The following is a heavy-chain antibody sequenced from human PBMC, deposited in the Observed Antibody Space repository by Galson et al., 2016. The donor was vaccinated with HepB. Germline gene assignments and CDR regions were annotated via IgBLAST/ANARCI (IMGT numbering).Heavy chain of an antibody. CDR1: GLTFSHYA. CDR3: AKDLGYSSGPDPNFDH. D-gene: IGHD6-19*01. Sequence: SLRLSCAASGLTFSHYAMSWVRQAPGKGLEWVSVMSGNGGSTFYADSVKGRFTISRDNSKNTLYLQMNSLRAEDTAVYYCAKDLGYSSGPDPNFDHWGQGTLVTVSS. J-gene: IGHJ4*02. CDR2: MSGNGGST. V-gene: IGHV3-23*01.